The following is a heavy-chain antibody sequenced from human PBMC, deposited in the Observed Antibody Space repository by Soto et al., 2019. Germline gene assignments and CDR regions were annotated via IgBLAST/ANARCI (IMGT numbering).Heavy chain of an antibody. CDR2: INHSGST. V-gene: IGHV4-34*01. Sequence: SETLSLTCAVYGGSFSAYYWSWIRQPPGKGLECIGEINHSGSTNYNPSLKSRVTISVDTSKKQFSLKLSSVTAADTAVYYCARSNIVYNYGDYYYSVMDVWGQGTTVTVSS. D-gene: IGHD5-18*01. CDR3: ARSNIVYNYGDYYYSVMDV. J-gene: IGHJ6*02. CDR1: GGSFSAYY.